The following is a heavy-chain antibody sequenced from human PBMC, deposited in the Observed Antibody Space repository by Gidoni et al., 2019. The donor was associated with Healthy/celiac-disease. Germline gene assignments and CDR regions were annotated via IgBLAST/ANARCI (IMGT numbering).Heavy chain of an antibody. V-gene: IGHV5-51*01. Sequence: GESLKISCKGSGYSFTSYWIGWVRQMPGKGLEWMGIIYPGDSDTRYSPSFQGQVTISADKSISTAYLQWSSLKASDTAIYYYARHGVGSSSFYYYYGMDVWGQGTTVTVSS. J-gene: IGHJ6*02. CDR3: ARHGVGSSSFYYYYGMDV. D-gene: IGHD6-6*01. CDR1: GYSFTSYW. CDR2: IYPGDSDT.